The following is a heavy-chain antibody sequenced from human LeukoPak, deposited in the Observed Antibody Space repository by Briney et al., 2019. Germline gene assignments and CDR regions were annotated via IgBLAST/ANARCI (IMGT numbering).Heavy chain of an antibody. CDR2: INANSGGT. CDR3: ARGYLLGILNYLDY. CDR1: GYTFTNNY. J-gene: IGHJ4*02. V-gene: IGHV1-2*02. D-gene: IGHD2-15*01. Sequence: GASVKVSCKASGYTFTNNYMDWVRQAPGQGLEWMGWINANSGGTNYAQKFQGRVTMTRDTSISTAYMELSGLRSDDTAVYFCARGYLLGILNYLDYGGQETLVTVSS.